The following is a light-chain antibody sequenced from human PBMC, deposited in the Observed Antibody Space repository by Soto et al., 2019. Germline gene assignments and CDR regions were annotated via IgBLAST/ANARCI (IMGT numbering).Light chain of an antibody. CDR2: AAS. CDR3: QTYNSARVT. J-gene: IGKJ4*01. V-gene: IGKV1-27*01. Sequence: DIQMTQSPSSLSASVGDRVTITCRASQGISNSLAWYQQNAGKSPKLLIYAASNLQSGVPSRFSGSGSGTDFSLTISSLQPEDVATYYCQTYNSARVTLGGGNKVEIK. CDR1: QGISNS.